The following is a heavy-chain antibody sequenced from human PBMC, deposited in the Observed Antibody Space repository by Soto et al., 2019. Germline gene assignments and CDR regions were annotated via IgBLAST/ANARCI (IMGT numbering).Heavy chain of an antibody. CDR2: IYWDDDK. V-gene: IGHV2-5*02. J-gene: IGHJ3*02. D-gene: IGHD3-10*01. CDR1: GLSLTTSGVG. Sequence: QITLKESGPTLVKPTQTLTLTCTLSGLSLTTSGVGVGWIRQPPGKALEWLALIYWDDDKRYSPSLKTRLTITKDTSKNQVVLAMTNMDPVDTATYDCAHALRGEAFDIWGQGTMVTVSS. CDR3: AHALRGEAFDI.